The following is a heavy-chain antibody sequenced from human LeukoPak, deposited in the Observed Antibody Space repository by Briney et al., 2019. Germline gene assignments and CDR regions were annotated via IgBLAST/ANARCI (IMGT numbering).Heavy chain of an antibody. J-gene: IGHJ4*02. CDR2: IIPIFGTA. D-gene: IGHD2-21*02. Sequence: SVKVSCKVSGDTFSSYAISWVRQAPGQGLEWMGGIIPIFGTANYAQKFQGRVTITTDESTSTAYMELSSLRSEDTAVYYCARGDYCGGDCYFTQLDYWGQGTLVTVSS. V-gene: IGHV1-69*05. CDR3: ARGDYCGGDCYFTQLDY. CDR1: GDTFSSYA.